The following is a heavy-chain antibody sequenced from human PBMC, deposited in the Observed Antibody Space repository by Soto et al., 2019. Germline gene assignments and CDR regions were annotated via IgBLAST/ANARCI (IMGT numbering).Heavy chain of an antibody. CDR3: TNRYLPGSYTYYFDN. V-gene: IGHV3-15*07. CDR1: GFTFHNAW. J-gene: IGHJ4*02. Sequence: EVQLVESGGGLVKPGGSLRLSCAASGFTFHNAWMNWVRQAPGKGLEWVGRIKSKSDGGSTDYAAPVKGRFTISRDDSKSTMYLQMNSLKTEDTAVYYCTNRYLPGSYTYYFDNWGQGTLVTVSS. D-gene: IGHD3-10*01. CDR2: IKSKSDGGST.